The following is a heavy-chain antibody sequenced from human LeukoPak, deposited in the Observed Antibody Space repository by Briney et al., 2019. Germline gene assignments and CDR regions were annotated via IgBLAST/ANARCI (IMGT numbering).Heavy chain of an antibody. Sequence: ASETLSLTCTVSGGSISSYYWSWIRQPPGKGLEWIGYIYYSGSTNYNPSLKSRVTISVDTSKNQFSLKLSSVTAADTAVYYCARWRVAATFDPWGQGTLVTVSS. D-gene: IGHD2-15*01. V-gene: IGHV4-59*01. CDR1: GGSISSYY. CDR3: ARWRVAATFDP. CDR2: IYYSGST. J-gene: IGHJ5*02.